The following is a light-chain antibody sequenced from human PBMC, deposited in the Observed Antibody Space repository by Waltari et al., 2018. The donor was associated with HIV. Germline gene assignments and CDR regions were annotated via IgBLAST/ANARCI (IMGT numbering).Light chain of an antibody. Sequence: QSVLTQPPSASGTPGQRVPIPCSGTTSNIGSGTVSWYQQLPGTAPKLLIYNNYQRPPGVPDRFSGSKSGTSASLAFSGLQSEDEADYYCAAWDDSLGGYVFGTGTRVTVL. CDR2: NNY. J-gene: IGLJ1*01. CDR3: AAWDDSLGGYV. CDR1: TSNIGSGT. V-gene: IGLV1-44*01.